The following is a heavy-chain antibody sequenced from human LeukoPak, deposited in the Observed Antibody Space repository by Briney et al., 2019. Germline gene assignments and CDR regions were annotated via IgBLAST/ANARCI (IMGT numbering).Heavy chain of an antibody. V-gene: IGHV4-59*01. D-gene: IGHD6-19*01. Sequence: SETLSLTCTVSGGSISSYYWSWIRQPPGKGLEWIGYIYYSGSTSYNPSLKSRATISVDTSKNQFSLKLSSVTAADTAVYYCARDSVWYSYWGQGTLVTVSS. J-gene: IGHJ4*02. CDR2: IYYSGST. CDR1: GGSISSYY. CDR3: ARDSVWYSY.